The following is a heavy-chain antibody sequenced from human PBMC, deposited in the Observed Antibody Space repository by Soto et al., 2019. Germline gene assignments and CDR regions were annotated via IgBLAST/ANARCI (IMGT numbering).Heavy chain of an antibody. CDR1: GYTFTSYG. CDR2: ISAYNGNT. V-gene: IGHV1-18*01. Sequence: QVQLVQSGAEVKKPGASVKVSCKASGYTFTSYGIIWVRQAPGQGLEWMGWISAYNGNTNYAQKLQGRVTMTTDTSTSTAYMELRSRRSEDTAVYYCARDPGLGYCTNGVCYTAEYWGQGTLVTVSS. CDR3: ARDPGLGYCTNGVCYTAEY. J-gene: IGHJ4*02. D-gene: IGHD2-8*01.